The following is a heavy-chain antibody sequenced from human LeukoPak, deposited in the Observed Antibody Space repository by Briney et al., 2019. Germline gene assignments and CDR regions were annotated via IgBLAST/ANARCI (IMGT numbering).Heavy chain of an antibody. CDR2: IYPGDSNT. D-gene: IGHD6-19*01. CDR1: GYIFSTYW. J-gene: IGHJ4*02. Sequence: GESLKISCDGFGYIFSTYWIGWVRQMPGKGLEFLGIIYPGDSNTRYSPSFQGQVTISADKSINTAYLQWTSVRASDTAMYYCARLSIAVSGDFDFWGQGTLVTVSS. V-gene: IGHV5-51*01. CDR3: ARLSIAVSGDFDF.